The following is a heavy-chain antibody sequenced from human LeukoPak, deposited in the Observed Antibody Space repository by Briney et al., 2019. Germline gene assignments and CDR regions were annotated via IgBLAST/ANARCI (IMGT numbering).Heavy chain of an antibody. V-gene: IGHV3-74*01. CDR3: ARGRAYYDFWSGYYPDY. J-gene: IGHJ4*02. D-gene: IGHD3-3*01. CDR1: GFTFSRYW. Sequence: GGSLRLSCADSGFTFSRYWMHWVRQTPGKGLVWVSCISADGSVTRYADSVKGRFTISRDNAKNSLYLQMNSLRAEDTAVYYCARGRAYYDFWSGYYPDYWGQGTLVTVSS. CDR2: ISADGSVT.